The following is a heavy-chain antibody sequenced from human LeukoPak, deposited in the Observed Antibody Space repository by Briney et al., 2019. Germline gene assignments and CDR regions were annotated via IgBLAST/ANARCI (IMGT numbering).Heavy chain of an antibody. V-gene: IGHV3-23*01. CDR3: AKEGGSSSGWYEYYFDY. CDR2: ISGSGGST. CDR1: GFTFSSYA. Sequence: GGSLRLSCAASGFTFSSYATSWVRQAPGKGLEWVSAISGSGGSTYYADSVKGRFTISRDNSKNTLYLQMNSLRAEDTAVYYCAKEGGSSSGWYEYYFDYWGQGTLVTVSS. J-gene: IGHJ4*02. D-gene: IGHD6-19*01.